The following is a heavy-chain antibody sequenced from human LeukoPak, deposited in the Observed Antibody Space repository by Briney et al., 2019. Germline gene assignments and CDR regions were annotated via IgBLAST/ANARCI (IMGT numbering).Heavy chain of an antibody. V-gene: IGHV1-2*02. CDR3: ARDKWDHFWSPPLDV. D-gene: IGHD3-3*02. CDR2: INPNSGGT. J-gene: IGHJ6*04. Sequence: ASVKVSCKASGYTFTGYYMHWVRQAPGQGLEWMGWINPNSGGTNYAQKFQGRVTMTRDTSISTAYMELSRPRSDDTAVYYCARDKWDHFWSPPLDVWGKGTTVTVSS. CDR1: GYTFTGYY.